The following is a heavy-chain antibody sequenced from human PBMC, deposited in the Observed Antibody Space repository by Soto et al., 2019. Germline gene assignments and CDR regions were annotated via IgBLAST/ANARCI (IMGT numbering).Heavy chain of an antibody. CDR2: LDQSGGT. J-gene: IGHJ6*02. D-gene: IGHD6-19*01. CDR3: AREDSYGWSGESLDV. V-gene: IGHV4-34*01. CDR1: GDSLRGQS. Sequence: QVQLQQWGAGLLKASETLSLTCAVVGDSLRGQSWNWIRQSPGKGLELIGELDQSGGTNYNPSLKSRAIISDDTSKNQFSLTLTSVTAADTAVYYCAREDSYGWSGESLDVWGQGTTVTVSS.